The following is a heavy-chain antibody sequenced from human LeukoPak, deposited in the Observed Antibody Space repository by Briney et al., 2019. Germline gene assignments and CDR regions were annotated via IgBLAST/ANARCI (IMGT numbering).Heavy chain of an antibody. J-gene: IGHJ4*02. D-gene: IGHD5-18*01. CDR2: IYSAGST. Sequence: PGGSLRLSCAASGFTVSSNYMSWVRQAPGKGLEWVSVIYSAGSTYYADSVKGRFTISRDNSKNTLYLQMNSLRAEDTAVYYCAKDAPPYGYRGLDYWGQGTLVTVSS. CDR3: AKDAPPYGYRGLDY. CDR1: GFTVSSNY. V-gene: IGHV3-66*01.